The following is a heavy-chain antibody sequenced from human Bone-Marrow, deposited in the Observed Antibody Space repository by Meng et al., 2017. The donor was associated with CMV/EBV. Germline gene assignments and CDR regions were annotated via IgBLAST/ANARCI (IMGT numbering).Heavy chain of an antibody. D-gene: IGHD6-13*01. Sequence: GESLKISCAASGFTFSSYGMHWVRQAPGKGLEWVSTLYSRGATYYADSVKGRFTISRDNSKNTVSLQMHGLTPDDSGVYYCAKDQVVQTSAAIPEIFYRGMDVWGQGTTVTVSS. CDR1: GFTFSSYG. CDR2: LYSRGAT. V-gene: IGHV3-NL1*01. J-gene: IGHJ6*02. CDR3: AKDQVVQTSAAIPEIFYRGMDV.